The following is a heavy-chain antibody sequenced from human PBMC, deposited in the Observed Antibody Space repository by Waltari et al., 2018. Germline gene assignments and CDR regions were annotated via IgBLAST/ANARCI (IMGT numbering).Heavy chain of an antibody. Sequence: QVQLQESGPGLVKPSETLSLTCTVSGGSISSYYWSWIRQPPGKGLEWIGYIYYSGSTNYNPSLKSRVTRSVDTSKNQFSLKLSSVTAADTAVYYCARMGGAGTAAFDIWAKGQWSPSLQ. V-gene: IGHV4-59*01. CDR2: IYYSGST. J-gene: IGHJ3*02. CDR1: GGSISSYY. D-gene: IGHD6-19*01. CDR3: ARMGGAGTAAFDI.